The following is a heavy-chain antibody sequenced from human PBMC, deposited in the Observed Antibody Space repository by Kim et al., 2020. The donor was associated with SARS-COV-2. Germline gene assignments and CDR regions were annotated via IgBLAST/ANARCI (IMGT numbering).Heavy chain of an antibody. CDR1: GFTFSSYW. V-gene: IGHV3-7*01. D-gene: IGHD3-10*01. CDR3: ARDSTGLLWFGEGYDYFDY. J-gene: IGHJ4*02. CDR2: IKQDGSEK. Sequence: GGSLRLSCAASGFTFSSYWMSWVRQAPGKGLEWVANIKQDGSEKYYVDSVKGRFTISRDNAKNSLYLQMNSLRAEDTAVYYCARDSTGLLWFGEGYDYFDYWGQGTLVTVSS.